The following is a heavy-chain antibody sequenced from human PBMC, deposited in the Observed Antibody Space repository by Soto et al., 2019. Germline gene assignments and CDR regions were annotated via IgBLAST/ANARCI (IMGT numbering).Heavy chain of an antibody. D-gene: IGHD6-13*01. CDR1: GYTFTSYG. V-gene: IGHV1-18*01. CDR3: ARVEAAAGLLYYYYYMDV. J-gene: IGHJ6*03. CDR2: ISAYNGNT. Sequence: ASVKVSCKASGYTFTSYGISWVRQAPGQGLEWMGWISAYNGNTNYAQKLQGRVTMTTDTSTSTAYMELRSLRSDDTAVYYRARVEAAAGLLYYYYYMDVWGKGTTVTVSS.